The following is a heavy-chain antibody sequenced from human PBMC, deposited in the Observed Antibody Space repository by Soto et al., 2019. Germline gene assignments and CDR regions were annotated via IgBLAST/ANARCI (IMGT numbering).Heavy chain of an antibody. CDR3: TREGQPPYAFDI. CDR1: GFTVSTYY. CDR2: IYSGGST. J-gene: IGHJ3*02. V-gene: IGHV3-66*01. D-gene: IGHD2-2*01. Sequence: GGSLRLSCAASGFTVSTYYMSWVRQAPGKGLEWVSVIYSGGSTYYADSVKDRFTISRDSSKNTLYLQMNSLRAEDTAVYYCTREGQPPYAFDIWGQGTMVTVSS.